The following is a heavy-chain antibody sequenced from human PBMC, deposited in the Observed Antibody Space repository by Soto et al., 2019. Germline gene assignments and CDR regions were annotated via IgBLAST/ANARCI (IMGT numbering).Heavy chain of an antibody. D-gene: IGHD2-2*01. CDR2: VSPNSGDT. CDR3: ARGLSYSETSTGYDL. J-gene: IGHJ5*02. CDR1: GYTFIGYD. Sequence: ASVNRSCKAAGYTFIGYDINWVRQAPGQGLEWMGWVSPNSGDTVYAQKFQDRVTMTSDTSMSTGYMELTNLSFEDTAMYSCARGLSYSETSTGYDLWG. V-gene: IGHV1-8*01.